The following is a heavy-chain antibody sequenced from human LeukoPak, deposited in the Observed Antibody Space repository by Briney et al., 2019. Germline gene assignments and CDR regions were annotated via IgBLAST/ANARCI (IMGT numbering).Heavy chain of an antibody. D-gene: IGHD2-15*01. V-gene: IGHV3-48*04. CDR3: ARGYPVVVVAAQFDY. Sequence: GRSLRLSCAASGFTFSSYAMHWVRQAPGKGLEWVSYISSSGSTIYYADSVKGRFTISRDNAKNSLYLQMNSLRAEDTAVYYCARGYPVVVVAAQFDYWGQGTLVTVSS. CDR1: GFTFSSYA. J-gene: IGHJ4*02. CDR2: ISSSGSTI.